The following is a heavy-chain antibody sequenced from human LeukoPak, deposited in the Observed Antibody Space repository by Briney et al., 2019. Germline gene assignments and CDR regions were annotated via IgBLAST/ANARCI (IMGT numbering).Heavy chain of an antibody. J-gene: IGHJ4*01. Sequence: SQTLSLTCTVSGGSLSSGSYYWSWLRQPAGKGLEWIGRIYTSGSTNYNPSPKCRVTISVDPSKHQFSLKLSSVTAADTAVYYCGRVQYCGGDCYSGNFDYWGQGTLVTVSS. V-gene: IGHV4-61*02. CDR3: GRVQYCGGDCYSGNFDY. D-gene: IGHD2-21*02. CDR2: IYTSGST. CDR1: GGSLSSGSYY.